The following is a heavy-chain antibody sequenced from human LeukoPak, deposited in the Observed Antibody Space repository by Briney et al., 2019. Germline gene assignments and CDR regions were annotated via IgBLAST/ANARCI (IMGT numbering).Heavy chain of an antibody. CDR2: IRYDGSNK. V-gene: IGHV3-30*02. D-gene: IGHD4-23*01. CDR1: GFTFSSYG. CDR3: ANTLNDYGGAFDI. Sequence: GGSLRRSCAASGFTFSSYGMHWVRQAPGKGLEWVAFIRYDGSNKYYADSVKGRFTISRDNSKNTLYLQMNSLRAEDTAVYYCANTLNDYGGAFDIWGQGTMVTVSS. J-gene: IGHJ3*02.